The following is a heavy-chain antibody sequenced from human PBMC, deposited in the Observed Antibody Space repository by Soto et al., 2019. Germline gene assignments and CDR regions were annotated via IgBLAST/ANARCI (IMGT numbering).Heavy chain of an antibody. J-gene: IGHJ4*02. V-gene: IGHV3-23*01. D-gene: IGHD3-16*01. Sequence: DVQLLESGGGLVQPGGSLRLSCAASGFTFNNYAMNWVRQAPGTGLEWVSTISVNGGATYYAGSVKGRFTISRDNSKNTLYLQMNSLRAEDTALYYCAKGQLINTSPYDFDYWGQGTMVTVSS. CDR2: ISVNGGAT. CDR3: AKGQLINTSPYDFDY. CDR1: GFTFNNYA.